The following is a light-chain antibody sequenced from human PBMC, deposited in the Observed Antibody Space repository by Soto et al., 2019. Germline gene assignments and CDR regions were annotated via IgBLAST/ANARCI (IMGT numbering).Light chain of an antibody. J-gene: IGKJ5*01. CDR3: QQTNTFPST. V-gene: IGKV1D-12*01. CDR1: QGIGSW. Sequence: DIQMTQSPSSVSASVGDRVTITCRASQGIGSWLAWYQHKPGKAPKLLIYAASSLQGGVPSRFSGSGSGTDFALTINSLQPEDFATYYCQQTNTFPSTFGQGTRLEIK. CDR2: AAS.